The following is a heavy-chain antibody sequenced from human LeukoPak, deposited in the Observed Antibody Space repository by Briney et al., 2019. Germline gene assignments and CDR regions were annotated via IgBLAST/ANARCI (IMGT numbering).Heavy chain of an antibody. V-gene: IGHV4-39*07. Sequence: SETLSLTCTVSGGSINDRSYYWAWIRQPPGEALQWVGSINYSGTTYYNPSLKSRLTMSVDTSKNQFSLKVTSVTATDTAVYYCARDRPARYRFDNWGQGILVTVSS. J-gene: IGHJ4*02. D-gene: IGHD2-2*01. CDR2: INYSGTT. CDR1: GGSINDRSYY. CDR3: ARDRPARYRFDN.